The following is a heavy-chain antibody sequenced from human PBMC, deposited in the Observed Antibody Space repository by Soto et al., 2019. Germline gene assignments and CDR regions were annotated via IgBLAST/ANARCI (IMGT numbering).Heavy chain of an antibody. CDR1: GFSFRSYG. D-gene: IGHD4-17*01. J-gene: IGHJ6*03. CDR2: IWYDGNNE. Sequence: QVQLVESGGGVVQPGRSLRLSCAASGFSFRSYGMHWVRQAPGKGLEWVAVIWYDGNNEYYADSVKGRFTISRDNSKNTLYLEMNSLRAEDTAVYYCVRDTGVQTTVWYYMDVWGKGTTVTVSS. V-gene: IGHV3-33*01. CDR3: VRDTGVQTTVWYYMDV.